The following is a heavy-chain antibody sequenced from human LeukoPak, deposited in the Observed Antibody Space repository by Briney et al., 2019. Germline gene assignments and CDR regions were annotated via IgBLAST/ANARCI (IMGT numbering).Heavy chain of an antibody. J-gene: IGHJ6*03. CDR1: GFTFSSYA. CDR3: ARDSPTGSSEMYYMDV. Sequence: PGGSLRLSCAASGFTFSSYAMSWVRQAPGKGLEWVSAISGSGGSTYYADSVKGRFTISRDNSKNTLYLQMNSLRAEDTAVYYCARDSPTGSSEMYYMDVWGKGTTVTVSS. CDR2: ISGSGGST. D-gene: IGHD3-10*01. V-gene: IGHV3-23*01.